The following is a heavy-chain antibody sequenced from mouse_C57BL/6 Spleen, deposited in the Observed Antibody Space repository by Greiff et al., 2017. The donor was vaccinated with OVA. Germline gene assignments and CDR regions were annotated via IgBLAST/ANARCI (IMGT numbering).Heavy chain of an antibody. D-gene: IGHD1-1*01. J-gene: IGHJ2*01. Sequence: VQLVESGAELVKPGASVKISCKASGYAFSSYWMNWVKQRPGKGLEWIGQIYPGDGDTNYNGKFKGKATLTADKSSSTAYMQLSSLTSEDSAVYFCARGIITTPFDYWGQGTTLTVSS. CDR1: GYAFSSYW. CDR3: ARGIITTPFDY. CDR2: IYPGDGDT. V-gene: IGHV1-80*01.